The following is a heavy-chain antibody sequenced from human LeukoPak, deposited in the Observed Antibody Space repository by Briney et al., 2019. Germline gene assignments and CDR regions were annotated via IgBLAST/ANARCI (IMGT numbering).Heavy chain of an antibody. CDR2: INHSGST. CDR3: ARGRPGPGDY. V-gene: IGHV4-34*01. J-gene: IGHJ4*02. Sequence: KPSETLSLTCAVYGGSFSGYYWSWIRQPPGKGLEWIGEINHSGSTNYNPSLKSRVTISVDTSKNQFSLKLSSVTAADTAVYYCARGRPGPGDYWGQGTLVTVSS. CDR1: GGSFSGYY.